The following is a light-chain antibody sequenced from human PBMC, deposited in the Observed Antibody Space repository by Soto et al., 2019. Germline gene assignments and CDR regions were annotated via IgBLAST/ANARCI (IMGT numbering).Light chain of an antibody. CDR2: EVS. J-gene: IGLJ1*01. CDR3: YSSAGSTHV. CDR1: SSDVGAYKY. V-gene: IGLV2-8*01. Sequence: QSALTQPPSASGSPGQSVTISCTGTSSDVGAYKYVSWYQQHPGKAPKVMIYEVSKRPSGVPDRFSGSKSGNTASLTVSGLQAEDEADYYCYSSAGSTHVFGTGTKVTVL.